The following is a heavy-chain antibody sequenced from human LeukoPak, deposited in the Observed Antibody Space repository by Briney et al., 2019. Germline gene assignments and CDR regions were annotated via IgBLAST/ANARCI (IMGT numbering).Heavy chain of an antibody. CDR2: INHSGST. Sequence: SETLSLTCAVYGGSFSGYYWSWIRQPPGKGLEWIGEINHSGSTNYNPSLKSRVTISVDTSKNQFSLKLSSVTAADTAVYYCARRRITILGVVIISWFDPWGQGTLVTVSS. D-gene: IGHD3-3*01. CDR1: GGSFSGYY. V-gene: IGHV4-34*01. J-gene: IGHJ5*02. CDR3: ARRRITILGVVIISWFDP.